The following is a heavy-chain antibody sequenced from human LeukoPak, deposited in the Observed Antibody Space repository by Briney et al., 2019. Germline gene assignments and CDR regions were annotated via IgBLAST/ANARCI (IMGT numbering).Heavy chain of an antibody. Sequence: GGSLRLSCAASGFTFSNYAMTWVRQAPGKGLEWVSGISSFGGSTYYSDSVKGRFTISRDNSKNKLFVQMNILRAEDTALYYCARSSCNSISCPTDYWGQGTLVTVSS. CDR3: ARSSCNSISCPTDY. D-gene: IGHD2-2*01. J-gene: IGHJ4*02. V-gene: IGHV3-23*01. CDR1: GFTFSNYA. CDR2: ISSFGGST.